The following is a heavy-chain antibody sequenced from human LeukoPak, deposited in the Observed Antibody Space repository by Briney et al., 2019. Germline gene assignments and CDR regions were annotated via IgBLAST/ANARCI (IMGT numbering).Heavy chain of an antibody. V-gene: IGHV1-69*13. Sequence: ASVKVSCKASGGTFSSYAISWVRQAPGQGLEWMGGIIPIFGTANYAQKFQGRVTITADESTSTAYMELSSLRAEDTAVYYCAKVVGSPGYDFWNCDYWGQGTLVTVSS. J-gene: IGHJ4*02. CDR3: AKVVGSPGYDFWNCDY. CDR2: IIPIFGTA. CDR1: GGTFSSYA. D-gene: IGHD3-3*01.